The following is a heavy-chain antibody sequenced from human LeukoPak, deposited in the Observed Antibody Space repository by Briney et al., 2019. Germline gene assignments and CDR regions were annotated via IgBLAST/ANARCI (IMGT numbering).Heavy chain of an antibody. CDR3: ARGGWYEDY. D-gene: IGHD6-19*01. CDR1: GGSISSHY. J-gene: IGHJ4*02. Sequence: SETLSLTCTVSGGSISSHYWSWTRQPPGRGLEWIGYIYYSGSTNYNPSLKSRVTISVDTSKNQFSLKLSSVTAADTAVYYCARGGWYEDYWGQGTLVTVSS. V-gene: IGHV4-59*11. CDR2: IYYSGST.